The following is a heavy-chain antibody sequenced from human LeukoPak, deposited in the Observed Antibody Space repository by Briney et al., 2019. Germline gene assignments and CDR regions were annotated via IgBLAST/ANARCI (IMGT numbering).Heavy chain of an antibody. CDR3: ARSPGLEDDFWSGTPYYFDY. J-gene: IGHJ4*02. CDR2: IYASGNT. CDR1: GGSISSSY. D-gene: IGHD3-3*01. V-gene: IGHV4-4*07. Sequence: SEILSLTCTVSGGSISSSYWSWIRQSAGKGLEWIGRIYASGNTNYNPSLKSRVTMSVDTSKNQFSLRLSSVTAADTAVYYCARSPGLEDDFWSGTPYYFDYWGQGTLVTVSS.